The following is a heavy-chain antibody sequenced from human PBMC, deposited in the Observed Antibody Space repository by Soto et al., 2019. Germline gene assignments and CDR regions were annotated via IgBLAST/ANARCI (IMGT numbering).Heavy chain of an antibody. Sequence: GGSLRLSCAASGFTFSSYAMHWVRQAPGKGLEWVAVISYDGSNKYYADSVKGRFTISRDNSKNTLYLQMNSLRAEDTAVYYCARDRGFTYYYDSSGYYPLNWFDPWGQGTLVTVSS. CDR3: ARDRGFTYYYDSSGYYPLNWFDP. CDR1: GFTFSSYA. D-gene: IGHD3-22*01. CDR2: ISYDGSNK. J-gene: IGHJ5*02. V-gene: IGHV3-30-3*01.